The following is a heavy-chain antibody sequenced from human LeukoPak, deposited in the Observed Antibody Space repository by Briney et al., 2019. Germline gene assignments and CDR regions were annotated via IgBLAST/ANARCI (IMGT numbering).Heavy chain of an antibody. J-gene: IGHJ4*02. CDR2: ISSSSSYI. Sequence: GGSLRLSCAASGFTFSSYSMNWVRQAPGKGLEWVSSISSSSSYIYYADSVKGRFTISRDNAKNSLYLQMNSLRAEDTAVYYCARDLTNYNDSSGYISGGQGTLVTVSS. CDR1: GFTFSSYS. D-gene: IGHD3-22*01. CDR3: ARDLTNYNDSSGYIS. V-gene: IGHV3-21*01.